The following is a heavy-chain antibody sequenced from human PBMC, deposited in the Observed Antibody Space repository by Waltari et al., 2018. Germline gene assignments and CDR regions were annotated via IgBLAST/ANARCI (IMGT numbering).Heavy chain of an antibody. CDR2: ISSSSSYI. D-gene: IGHD6-19*01. V-gene: IGHV3-21*01. CDR3: ARASFAVAGGDY. Sequence: EVQLVESGGGLVQPGGSLRLSCPASGFPFSSYWMSWVRQAPGKGLEWVSSISSSSSYIYYADSVKGRFTISRDNAKNSLYLQMNSLRAEDTAVYYCARASFAVAGGDYWGQGTLVTVSS. J-gene: IGHJ4*02. CDR1: GFPFSSYW.